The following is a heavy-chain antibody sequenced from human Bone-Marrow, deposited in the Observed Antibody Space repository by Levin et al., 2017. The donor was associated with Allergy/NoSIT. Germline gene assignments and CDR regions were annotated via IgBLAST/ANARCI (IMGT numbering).Heavy chain of an antibody. CDR3: ARDQFRRATIGARWFDP. Sequence: PGGSLRPSCAASGFTFSNSWMSWVRQTPGKGLEWVANIKEDGSEKYYVDSVKGRFTISRDNAKNSLYVQMNSLRAEDTAVYYCARDQFRRATIGARWFDPWGQGTLVIVSS. D-gene: IGHD5-24*01. CDR1: GFTFSNSW. V-gene: IGHV3-7*01. J-gene: IGHJ5*02. CDR2: IKEDGSEK.